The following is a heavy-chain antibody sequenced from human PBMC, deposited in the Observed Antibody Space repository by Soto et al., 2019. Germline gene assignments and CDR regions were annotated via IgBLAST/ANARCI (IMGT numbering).Heavy chain of an antibody. Sequence: PGGSLRLSCAASGFTFSDYFMSWIRQAPGKGLEWVSFISGSSDNIKYADSVKGRFTISRDNAKNSLYLQMNSLRAEDTAVYYCARHSARIVVVQRVDGDNWLDPWGQGTLVTVSS. V-gene: IGHV3-11*06. D-gene: IGHD2-2*01. CDR3: ARHSARIVVVQRVDGDNWLDP. CDR1: GFTFSDYF. J-gene: IGHJ5*02. CDR2: ISGSSDNI.